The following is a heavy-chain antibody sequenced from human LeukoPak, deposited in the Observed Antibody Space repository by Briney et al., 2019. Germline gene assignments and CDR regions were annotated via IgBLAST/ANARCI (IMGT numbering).Heavy chain of an antibody. D-gene: IGHD6-13*01. Sequence: GGSLRLSCAASGFTFSTYAVNWVRQAPGKGLEWVSAISGSGGSTYYADSVKGRFTISRDNSKNTLYLQMNSLRAEDTAVYYCARSSYSSIGWGQGTLVTVSS. J-gene: IGHJ4*02. CDR1: GFTFSTYA. CDR2: ISGSGGST. V-gene: IGHV3-23*01. CDR3: ARSSYSSIG.